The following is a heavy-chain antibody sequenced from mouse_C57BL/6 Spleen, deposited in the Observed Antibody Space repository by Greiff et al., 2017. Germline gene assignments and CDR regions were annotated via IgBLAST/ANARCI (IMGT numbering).Heavy chain of an antibody. CDR1: GFTFSDAW. J-gene: IGHJ2*01. CDR2: IRNKANNHAT. D-gene: IGHD1-1*01. CDR3: TKATVPLFFDY. Sequence: EVHLVESGGGLVQPGGSMKLSCAASGFTFSDAWMDWVRQSPEKGLEWVAEIRNKANNHATYYAESVKGRFTISRDDSKSSVYLQMNSLRAEDTGIYYCTKATVPLFFDYWGQGTTLTVSS. V-gene: IGHV6-6*01.